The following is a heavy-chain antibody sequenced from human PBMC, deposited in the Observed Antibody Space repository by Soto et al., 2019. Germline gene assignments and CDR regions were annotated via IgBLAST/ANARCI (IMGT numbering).Heavy chain of an antibody. CDR1: GITVSSNY. CDR2: IYSGGST. Sequence: GSLRLSCAASGITVSSNYMSWVRQAPGKGLEWVSVIYSGGSTYYADSVKGRFTISRDNSKNTLYLQMNSLRAEDTAVYYCARGGYYYDSSGYYPPPNYGMDVWGQGTTVTVSS. V-gene: IGHV3-66*01. CDR3: ARGGYYYDSSGYYPPPNYGMDV. D-gene: IGHD3-22*01. J-gene: IGHJ6*02.